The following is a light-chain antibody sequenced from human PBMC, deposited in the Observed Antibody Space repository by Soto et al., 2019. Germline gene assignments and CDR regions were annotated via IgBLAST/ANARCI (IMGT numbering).Light chain of an antibody. CDR3: QQYDNPLLT. CDR1: QDISIY. Sequence: DIQMTQSPSSLSASVGDRVTITCQASQDISIYLNWYQQKLGKAPKLLIYAASNLETGVPSRFSGRGSRTDFTFISSSLPPEDFANYYCQQYDNPLLTFGGGTRVEIK. J-gene: IGKJ4*01. V-gene: IGKV1-33*01. CDR2: AAS.